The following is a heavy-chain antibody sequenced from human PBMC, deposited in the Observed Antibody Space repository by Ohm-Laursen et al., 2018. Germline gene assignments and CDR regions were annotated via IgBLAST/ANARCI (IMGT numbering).Heavy chain of an antibody. D-gene: IGHD5-24*01. Sequence: TLSLTCAVYGGSFSGYYWSWIRQSPEKGLEWIGYISYSGTSEHNPSLKGRVTMSVDTSKNQFSLSLNSVTAADTAIYYCVRDRRDGFNYVEYWGQGTLVTVSS. CDR2: ISYSGTS. CDR1: GGSFSGYY. V-gene: IGHV4-34*11. CDR3: VRDRRDGFNYVEY. J-gene: IGHJ4*02.